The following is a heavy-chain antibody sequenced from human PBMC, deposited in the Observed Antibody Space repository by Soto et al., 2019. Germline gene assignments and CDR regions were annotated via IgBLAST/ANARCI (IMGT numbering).Heavy chain of an antibody. CDR3: ARAVVRYCSGGSCSNGWFDP. CDR1: GGTFSSYA. V-gene: IGHV1-69*13. D-gene: IGHD2-15*01. Sequence: ASVKVSCKASGGTFSSYAISWVRQAPGQGLEWMGGIIPIFGTANYAQKFQGRVTITADESTSTAYMELSSLRSEDTAVYYCARAVVRYCSGGSCSNGWFDPWGQGTLVTVSS. CDR2: IIPIFGTA. J-gene: IGHJ5*02.